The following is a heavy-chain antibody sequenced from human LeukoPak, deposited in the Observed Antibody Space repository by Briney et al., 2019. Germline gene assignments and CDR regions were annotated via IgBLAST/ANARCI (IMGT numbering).Heavy chain of an antibody. D-gene: IGHD1-7*01. J-gene: IGHJ4*02. V-gene: IGHV3-48*03. CDR2: IRSSGSTI. CDR1: GFTLSSYE. CDR3: AREGKLELRKNFDY. Sequence: GGSLRLSCAASGFTLSSYEMNWVRQAPGEGLEWVSYIRSSGSTIYYADSVKGRLTISRDNAKNSLYLQMNSLRAEDTAVYYCAREGKLELRKNFDYWGQGTLVTVSS.